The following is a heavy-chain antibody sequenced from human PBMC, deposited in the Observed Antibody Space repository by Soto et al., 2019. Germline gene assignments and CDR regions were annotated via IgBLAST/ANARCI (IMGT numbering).Heavy chain of an antibody. J-gene: IGHJ1*01. Sequence: GGSLRLSCAASGFTFSSYSMNWVRQAPGKGLEWVSYISSSSSTIYYADSVKGRFTISRDNAKNSLYLQMNSLRDEDTAVYYCARSDYGGNSEYFQHWGQGTLVTVSS. V-gene: IGHV3-48*02. CDR3: ARSDYGGNSEYFQH. CDR1: GFTFSSYS. CDR2: ISSSSSTI. D-gene: IGHD4-17*01.